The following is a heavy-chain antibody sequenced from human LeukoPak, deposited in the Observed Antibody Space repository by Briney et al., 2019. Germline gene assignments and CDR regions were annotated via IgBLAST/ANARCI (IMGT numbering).Heavy chain of an antibody. V-gene: IGHV4-39*01. CDR2: IYCSGST. CDR1: GGSIRTSSSY. D-gene: IGHD4-17*01. CDR3: ARADGDYFAYYYYMDV. Sequence: PSETLSLTCTVSGGSIRTSSSYWGCIRQPPGKGLEWIGSIYCSGSTYYNPSLKSRVTISVDTSKNQFSLRLSSVTAADTAVYYCARADGDYFAYYYYMDVWGKGTTVTVSS. J-gene: IGHJ6*03.